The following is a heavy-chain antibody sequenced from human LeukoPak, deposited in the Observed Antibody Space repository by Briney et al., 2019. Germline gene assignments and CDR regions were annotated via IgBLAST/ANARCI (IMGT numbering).Heavy chain of an antibody. V-gene: IGHV4-4*02. J-gene: IGHJ4*02. CDR2: IYHSGNT. CDR3: ARGTAAAGNFEY. D-gene: IGHD6-13*01. Sequence: SGTLSLTCAVSGVSISSSNWWSWVRQPLGQGLEWMGEIYHSGNTNYNSSLKSRITISVDKSKNQLSLKLSSVTAADTAVYYCARGTAAAGNFEYWGQGTLVTVSS. CDR1: GVSISSSNW.